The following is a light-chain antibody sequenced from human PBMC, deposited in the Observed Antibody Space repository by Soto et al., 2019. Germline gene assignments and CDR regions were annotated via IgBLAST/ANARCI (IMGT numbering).Light chain of an antibody. Sequence: DVQMAVSTTSVSASVAGRLTMTSRESQGISSWLAWYQQKPGKACKLLMYAASSLQSGVPSRFSGTASGTEFTLTISTLQPEDFATYFCQQSNSFPLTFGGGTKV. J-gene: IGKJ4*01. V-gene: IGKV1D-12*01. CDR3: QQSNSFPLT. CDR1: QGISSW. CDR2: AAS.